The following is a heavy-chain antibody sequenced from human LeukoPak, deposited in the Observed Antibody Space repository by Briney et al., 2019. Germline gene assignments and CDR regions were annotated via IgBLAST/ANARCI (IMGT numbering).Heavy chain of an antibody. CDR2: IIPIFGTA. D-gene: IGHD3-16*01. V-gene: IGHV1-69*05. CDR1: GGTFSSYA. J-gene: IGHJ5*02. Sequence: SVKVSCKASGGTFSSYAISWVRQAPGQGLEWMGGIIPIFGTANYAQKFQGRVTITTDESTSTAYMELGSLRSEDTAVYYCATGGTARNWFDPWGQGTLVTVSS. CDR3: ATGGTARNWFDP.